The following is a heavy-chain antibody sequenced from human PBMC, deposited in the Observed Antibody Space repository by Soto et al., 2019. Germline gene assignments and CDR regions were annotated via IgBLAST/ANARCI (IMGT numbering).Heavy chain of an antibody. J-gene: IGHJ5*02. CDR1: EFTFSSNA. V-gene: IGHV3-23*01. Sequence: EVQLLESGGGLVQPGGSLRLSCAASEFTFSSNAMHWVRQAPGKGLEWVSGITGSGSTTFYADSVKGRFTISRDNSKNTLYLHMSSLRAEDTAIYYCAKDFTAYLSSWFHLWGQGTLVNVSS. CDR2: ITGSGSTT. CDR3: AKDFTAYLSSWFHL. D-gene: IGHD6-13*01.